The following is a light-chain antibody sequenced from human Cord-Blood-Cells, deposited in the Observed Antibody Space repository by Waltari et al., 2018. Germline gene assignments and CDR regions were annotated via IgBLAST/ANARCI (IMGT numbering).Light chain of an antibody. CDR3: SSYTSSSTPYYV. Sequence: QSALTQPASVSGSPGQSITISCTRTSSDVGGYNYVSWYQQPPGKAPKLMIYEVSNRPSRVSNRFSGPKSGNTASLTISGLQAEDEADYYCSSYTSSSTPYYVFGTGTKVTVL. CDR2: EVS. V-gene: IGLV2-14*01. J-gene: IGLJ1*01. CDR1: SSDVGGYNY.